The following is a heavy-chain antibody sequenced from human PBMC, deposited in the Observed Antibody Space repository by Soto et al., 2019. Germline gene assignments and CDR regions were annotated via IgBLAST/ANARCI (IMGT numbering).Heavy chain of an antibody. CDR3: ASLSRYSGYAPMDDAFDI. J-gene: IGHJ3*02. Sequence: PGGSLRLSCGASGFTFSSYAMSWVRQAPGKGLEWVSAISGSGGSTYYADSVKGRFTISRDNSKNTLYLQMNSLRAEDTAVYYCASLSRYSGYAPMDDAFDIWGQGTMVTVSS. D-gene: IGHD5-12*01. V-gene: IGHV3-23*01. CDR2: ISGSGGST. CDR1: GFTFSSYA.